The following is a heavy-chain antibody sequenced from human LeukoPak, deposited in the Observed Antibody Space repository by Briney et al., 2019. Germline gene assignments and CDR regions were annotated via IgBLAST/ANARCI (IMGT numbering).Heavy chain of an antibody. CDR3: ASVRSGTYSFDY. Sequence: PSGTLSLTCTVSGGSVSSGSYYWTWIRQPPGKGLEWIGYINYSGRTNYSPSLKTRVTISVDTSENQFSLKLTCVTAADTAVYYCASVRSGTYSFDYWGQGTLVTVSS. CDR2: INYSGRT. J-gene: IGHJ4*02. D-gene: IGHD1/OR15-1a*01. V-gene: IGHV4-61*01. CDR1: GGSVSSGSYY.